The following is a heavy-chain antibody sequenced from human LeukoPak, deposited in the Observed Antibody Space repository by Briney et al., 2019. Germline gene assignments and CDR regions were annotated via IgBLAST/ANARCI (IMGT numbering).Heavy chain of an antibody. CDR2: IYTSGST. CDR3: ARDSPRYCSGGSCYSYMSAFDI. CDR1: GGSISIYY. V-gene: IGHV4-4*07. J-gene: IGHJ3*02. D-gene: IGHD2-15*01. Sequence: PSETLSLTCTVSGGSISIYYWSWIRQPAGKGLEWIGRIYTSGSTNYNPSLKSRVTMSVDTSKNQFSLKLSSVTAADTAVYYCARDSPRYCSGGSCYSYMSAFDIWGQGTMVTVSS.